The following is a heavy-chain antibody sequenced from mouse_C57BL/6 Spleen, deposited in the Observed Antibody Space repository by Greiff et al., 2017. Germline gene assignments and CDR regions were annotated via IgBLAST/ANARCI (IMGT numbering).Heavy chain of an antibody. J-gene: IGHJ1*03. V-gene: IGHV1-81*01. CDR3: AIPSLGLWYFDV. CDR1: GYTFTSYG. D-gene: IGHD4-1*01. Sequence: VQLQQSGAELARPGASVKLSCKASGYTFTSYGISWVKQRPGQGLEWIGEIYPRSGNTYYNEKFKGKATLTADKSSSTAYMELRSLTSEDSAVYFCAIPSLGLWYFDVWGTGTTVTVSS. CDR2: IYPRSGNT.